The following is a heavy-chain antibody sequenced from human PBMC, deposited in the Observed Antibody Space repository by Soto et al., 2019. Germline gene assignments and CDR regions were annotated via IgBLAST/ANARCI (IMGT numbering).Heavy chain of an antibody. J-gene: IGHJ6*03. D-gene: IGHD2-8*02. V-gene: IGHV1-69*08. CDR1: GGSLSSYP. CDR2: IIPIVGST. Sequence: QVQLLQSGSEVKKPGSSVKVSCRASGGSLSSYPVTWVRQAPGQGLEWMGRIIPIVGSTNYAQKFQGRVTITADKPTSPAYMELSSLRSDDTAVYYCARPTGGHDAGGNYMDVWGKGTTVIVSS. CDR3: ARPTGGHDAGGNYMDV.